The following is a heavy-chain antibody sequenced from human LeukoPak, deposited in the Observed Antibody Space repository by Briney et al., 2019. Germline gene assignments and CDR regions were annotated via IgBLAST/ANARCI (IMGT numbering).Heavy chain of an antibody. CDR1: GYTFTDYY. CDR3: ARPSSTDYV. Sequence: ASVNDSCKASGYTFTDYYYIHWVRQAPGQGLEWMGWLNPKSGDTNYAQKFQGRVTVTRDTSISTAYMELSRLRSDDTAVYYCARPSSTDYVWGQGTPVTASS. V-gene: IGHV1-2*02. D-gene: IGHD2-2*01. CDR2: LNPKSGDT. J-gene: IGHJ4*02.